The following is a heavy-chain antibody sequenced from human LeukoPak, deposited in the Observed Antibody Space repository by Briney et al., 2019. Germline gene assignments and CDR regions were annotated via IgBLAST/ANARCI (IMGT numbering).Heavy chain of an antibody. J-gene: IGHJ4*02. CDR2: IYSGGST. V-gene: IGHV3-66*01. Sequence: PGGSLRLSCAASGFTVSSNYMSWVRQAPGKGLEWVSVIYSGGSTYYADSVKGRFTISRDNSKNTLYLQMNSLRAEDTDVYYCAREDKVTPFDYWGQGTLVTVSS. CDR1: GFTVSSNY. D-gene: IGHD4-23*01. CDR3: AREDKVTPFDY.